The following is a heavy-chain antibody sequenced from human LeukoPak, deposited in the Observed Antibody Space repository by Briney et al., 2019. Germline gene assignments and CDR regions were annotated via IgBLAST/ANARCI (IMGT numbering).Heavy chain of an antibody. D-gene: IGHD7-27*01. CDR2: IHDSGNS. CDR1: GASVTDYY. J-gene: IGHJ5*02. V-gene: IGHV4-59*02. CDR3: TRGHWGLQS. Sequence: PSETLSLTCTVSGASVTDYYRSWIRQSPGEVLGWISYIHDSGNSDYNLSLRSRGTTSLDTSKNQCALNLISVTAADTAVYYCTRGHWGLQSWSQGTLVTVSS.